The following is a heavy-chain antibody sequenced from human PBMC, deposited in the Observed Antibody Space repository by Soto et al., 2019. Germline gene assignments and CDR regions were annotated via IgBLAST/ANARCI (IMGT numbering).Heavy chain of an antibody. CDR2: TYYRSKWYN. D-gene: IGHD3-9*01. CDR1: GDSVSSNSAA. Sequence: SQTLSLTCAISGDSVSSNSAAWNWIRQSPSRGLEWLGRTYYRSKWYNDYAVSVKSRITINPDTSKNQFSPQLNSVTPEDTAVYYCARDGGPTYYDILTGYRNWFDPWGQGTLVTVSS. CDR3: ARDGGPTYYDILTGYRNWFDP. J-gene: IGHJ5*02. V-gene: IGHV6-1*01.